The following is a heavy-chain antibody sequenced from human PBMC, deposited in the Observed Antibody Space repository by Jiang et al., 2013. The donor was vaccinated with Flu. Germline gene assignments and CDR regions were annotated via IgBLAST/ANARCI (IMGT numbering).Heavy chain of an antibody. CDR3: ARRNPYSSGYSSFDY. V-gene: IGHV5-51*01. J-gene: IGHJ4*02. CDR2: IYPGDSDT. D-gene: IGHD3-22*01. Sequence: PGKGLEWMGIIYPGDSDTRYSPSFRGQVTISADKSISTAYLQWSSLKASDTAMYYCARRNPYSSGYSSFDYWGQGTLVTVSS.